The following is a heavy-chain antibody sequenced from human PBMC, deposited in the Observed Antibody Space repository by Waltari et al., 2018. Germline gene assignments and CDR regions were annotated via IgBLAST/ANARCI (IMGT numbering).Heavy chain of an antibody. J-gene: IGHJ4*02. V-gene: IGHV3-21*01. D-gene: IGHD6-19*01. CDR2: ISSSSSYI. CDR3: AREGAVADYED. Sequence: EVQLVASGGGLVKPGGSLRLSCAASAFTFSSYSMNWVRQAPGKGLEWVSSISSSSSYIYYADSVKGRFTISRDNAKNSLYLQMNSLRAEDTAVYYCAREGAVADYEDWGQGTLVTVSS. CDR1: AFTFSSYS.